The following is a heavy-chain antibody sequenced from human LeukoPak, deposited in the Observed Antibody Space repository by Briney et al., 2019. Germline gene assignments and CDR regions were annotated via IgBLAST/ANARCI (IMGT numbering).Heavy chain of an antibody. D-gene: IGHD6-19*01. J-gene: IGHJ4*02. CDR1: GFTFSGSA. CDR2: IRSKANSYAT. V-gene: IGHV3-73*01. Sequence: PGGSLRLSCAASGFTFSGSAMHWVRQASGKGLEWVGRIRSKANSYATAYAASVKGRFTISKDDSKNTAYLQMNSLKTEDTAVYYCTTILIAVADTRHDYWGQGTLVTVSS. CDR3: TTILIAVADTRHDY.